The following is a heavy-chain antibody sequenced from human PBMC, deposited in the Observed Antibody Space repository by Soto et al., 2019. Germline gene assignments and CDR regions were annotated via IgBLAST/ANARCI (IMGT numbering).Heavy chain of an antibody. D-gene: IGHD6-13*01. CDR2: TYYRSKWYN. Sequence: SETLSLTCAISGDSVSSNSAAWNWIRQSPSRGLEWLGRTYYRSKWYNDYAVSVKSRITINPDTSKNQFSLQLNSVTPEDTAVYYCARDRYSSSWYRYYYYGMDVWGQGTTVTV. CDR1: GDSVSSNSAA. V-gene: IGHV6-1*01. J-gene: IGHJ6*02. CDR3: ARDRYSSSWYRYYYYGMDV.